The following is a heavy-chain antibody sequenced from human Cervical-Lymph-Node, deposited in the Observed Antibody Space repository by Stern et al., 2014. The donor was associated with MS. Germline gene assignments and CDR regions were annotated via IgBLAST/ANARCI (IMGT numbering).Heavy chain of an antibody. CDR3: ARQGEGSGIRFDY. Sequence: EVQLVESGAEVKKPGESLKISCKGSGYRFTSYWIGWVRQMPGKGMEWMGVIYPDDSDTRYSPSFQGQVTISADKAISTAYLQWSSLKASDTAMYYCARQGEGSGIRFDYWGQGTLVTVSS. CDR2: IYPDDSDT. D-gene: IGHD3-16*01. V-gene: IGHV5-51*01. J-gene: IGHJ4*02. CDR1: GYRFTSYW.